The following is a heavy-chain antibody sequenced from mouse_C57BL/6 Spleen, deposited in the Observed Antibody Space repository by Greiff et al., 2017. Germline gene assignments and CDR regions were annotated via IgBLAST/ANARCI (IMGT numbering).Heavy chain of an antibody. CDR1: GYTFTSYW. Sequence: QVQLQQPGAELVKPGASVKMSCKASGYTFTSYWITWVKQRPGQGLEWIGDIYPGSGSTNYNEKFKSKATMTVDTSSSTDYMKLSSLTSEDSAVYNCARRGGNDDGSSNSYYRDDWGQGTTLTVSS. J-gene: IGHJ2*01. CDR3: ARRGGNDDGSSNSYYRDD. D-gene: IGHD1-1*01. CDR2: IYPGSGST. V-gene: IGHV1-55*01.